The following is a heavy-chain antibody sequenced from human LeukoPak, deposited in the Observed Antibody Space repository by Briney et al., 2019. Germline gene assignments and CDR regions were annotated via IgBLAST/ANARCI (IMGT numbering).Heavy chain of an antibody. CDR2: INPSGGST. J-gene: IGHJ4*02. CDR1: GYTFTSYY. D-gene: IGHD6-13*01. CDR3: ARELIAAAGTFGY. V-gene: IGHV1-46*01. Sequence: ASVKVSCTASGYTFTSYYMHWVRQAPEQGLEWMGIINPSGGSTSYAQKFQGRVTMTRDTSTSTVYMELSSLRSEDTAVYYCARELIAAAGTFGYWGQGTLVTVSS.